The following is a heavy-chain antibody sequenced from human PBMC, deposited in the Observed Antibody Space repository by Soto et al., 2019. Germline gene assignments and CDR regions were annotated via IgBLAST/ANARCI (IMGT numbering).Heavy chain of an antibody. V-gene: IGHV2-5*02. CDR2: IYWDDDK. Sequence: SGPTLVNPTQTLTLTCTFSGFSLSTSGVGVGWIRQPPGKALEWLALIYWDDDKRYSPSLKSRLTITKDTSKNQVVLTMTNMDPVDTATYYCAHSLITMVREEEVNLFDPWGQGTLVTVSS. CDR3: AHSLITMVREEEVNLFDP. D-gene: IGHD3-10*01. CDR1: GFSLSTSGVG. J-gene: IGHJ5*02.